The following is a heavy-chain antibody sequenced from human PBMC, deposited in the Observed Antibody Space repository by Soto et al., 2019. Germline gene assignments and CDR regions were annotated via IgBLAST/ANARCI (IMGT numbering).Heavy chain of an antibody. Sequence: PSETLSLTCTVSGGSISSGGYYWSWIRQHPGKGLEWIGYIYYSGSTYYNPSLKSRVTISVDTSKNQFSLKLSSVTAADTAVYYCAREIRVVRYFDWLLPANWFDPWGQGTLVTVSS. CDR2: IYYSGST. J-gene: IGHJ5*02. D-gene: IGHD3-9*01. V-gene: IGHV4-31*03. CDR3: AREIRVVRYFDWLLPANWFDP. CDR1: GGSISSGGYY.